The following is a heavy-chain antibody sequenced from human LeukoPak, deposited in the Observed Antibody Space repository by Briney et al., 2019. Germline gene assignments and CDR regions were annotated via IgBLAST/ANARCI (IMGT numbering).Heavy chain of an antibody. CDR2: IYRGGST. CDR1: GFTVSSNY. J-gene: IGHJ4*02. D-gene: IGHD6-6*01. Sequence: GGSLRLSCAASGFTVSSNYMSWVRQAPGKGLEWVSVIYRGGSTYYADSVKGRFTISRDDSKNTLYLQMNSLGAEDAAVYYCAKDSSYVSVVEHYFGYWGQGTLVTVSS. CDR3: AKDSSYVSVVEHYFGY. V-gene: IGHV3-53*01.